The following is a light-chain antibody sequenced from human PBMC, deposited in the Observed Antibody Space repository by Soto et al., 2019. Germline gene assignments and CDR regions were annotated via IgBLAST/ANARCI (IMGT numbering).Light chain of an antibody. J-gene: IGLJ3*02. CDR2: EDK. Sequence: FMLTQPHSMSESPGKTITISCTRSSGSIASHYVQWYQQRPGSAPTTVIYEDKRRPSGVPDRFSGSIDSSSNSASLTISGVEAEDEADYYCQSYNTSDHRVFGGGTELTAL. V-gene: IGLV6-57*04. CDR3: QSYNTSDHRV. CDR1: SGSIASHY.